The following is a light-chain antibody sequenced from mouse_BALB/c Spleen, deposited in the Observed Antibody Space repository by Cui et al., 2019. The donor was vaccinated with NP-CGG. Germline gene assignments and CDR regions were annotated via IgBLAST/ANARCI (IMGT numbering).Light chain of an antibody. CDR2: GTN. V-gene: IGLV1*01. CDR3: VLWYSNHWV. Sequence: QAVVTQESALTTSPGETVTLTCRSSTGAVTTSNYANWVQEKPDHLFTGLIGGTNNRAPGVPARFSGSLIGDKAALTITGAQTEDEAIYICVLWYSNHWVFGGGTKLTVL. J-gene: IGLJ1*01. CDR1: TGAVTTSNY.